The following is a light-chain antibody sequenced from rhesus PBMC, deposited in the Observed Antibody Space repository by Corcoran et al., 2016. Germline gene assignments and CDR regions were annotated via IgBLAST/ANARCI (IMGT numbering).Light chain of an antibody. CDR3: LQDNRYPPR. Sequence: DIQMTQSPSSLSASVGDTVTITCRASQDIGSYLNWFQQKPRKAPKLLIYDATSLESGVPSRFSGCGTGPVLTPHISSLQTEDLAAYYRLQDNRYPPRFGQGAKVENK. CDR1: QDIGSY. CDR2: DAT. V-gene: IGKV1-28*03. J-gene: IGKJ2*01.